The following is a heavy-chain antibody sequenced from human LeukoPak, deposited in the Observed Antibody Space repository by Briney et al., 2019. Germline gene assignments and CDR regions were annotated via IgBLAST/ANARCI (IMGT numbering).Heavy chain of an antibody. Sequence: GGSLRLSCAASGFIFSDYWMHWVRQAPGKGLVWVSRIKTDGSTTSYADSVRGRFTISRDNAKNSLYLQMNSLRAEDTAVYYCARDPEGGYSYGQVDYWGQGTLVTVSS. CDR3: ARDPEGGYSYGQVDY. CDR2: IKTDGSTT. V-gene: IGHV3-74*01. J-gene: IGHJ4*02. D-gene: IGHD5-18*01. CDR1: GFIFSDYW.